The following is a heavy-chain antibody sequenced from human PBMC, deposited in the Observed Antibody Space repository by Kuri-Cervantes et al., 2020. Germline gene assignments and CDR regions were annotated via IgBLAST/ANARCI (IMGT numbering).Heavy chain of an antibody. J-gene: IGHJ4*02. CDR3: ARLGVPTGTTSVKENFDY. V-gene: IGHV3-33*01. D-gene: IGHD1-1*01. CDR1: GFTFSSYG. CDR2: IWYDGSNK. Sequence: GESLKISCAASGFTFSSYGMHWVRQAPGKGLEWVAVIWYDGSNKYYADSVKGRFTISRDNSKNTLYLQMNSLRAEDTAVYYCARLGVPTGTTSVKENFDYWGQGTLVTVSS.